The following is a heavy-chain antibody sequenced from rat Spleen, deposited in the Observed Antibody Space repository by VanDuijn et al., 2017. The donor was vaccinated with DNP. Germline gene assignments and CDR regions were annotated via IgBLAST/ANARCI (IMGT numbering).Heavy chain of an antibody. Sequence: EVQLVESGGGLVQPGRSLKLSCAVSGFTFSDYYMAWVRQAPKKGLEWVATISYNGGTPYYRDSVKGRFTISRDNAKSTLYLQMDSLRSEDTATYYCAREGDYGGYSAKFDYWGQGVMVTVSS. CDR3: AREGDYGGYSAKFDY. J-gene: IGHJ2*01. CDR2: ISYNGGTP. D-gene: IGHD1-11*01. CDR1: GFTFSDYY. V-gene: IGHV5-7*01.